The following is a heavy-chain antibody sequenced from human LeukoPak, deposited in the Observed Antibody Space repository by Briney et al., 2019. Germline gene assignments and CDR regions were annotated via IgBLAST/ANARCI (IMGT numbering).Heavy chain of an antibody. V-gene: IGHV3-23*01. D-gene: IGHD3-10*01. CDR3: AKFGLAGSGRYHDAFDI. CDR1: GFTFSSHG. J-gene: IGHJ3*02. Sequence: GGSLRLSCAASGFTFSSHGMTWVRQAPGKGLEWVSAISGSGGSTYYADSVKGRSTISRDNSKNTLYLQMNSLRTEDTAVYYCAKFGLAGSGRYHDAFDIWGQGTMVTVSS. CDR2: ISGSGGST.